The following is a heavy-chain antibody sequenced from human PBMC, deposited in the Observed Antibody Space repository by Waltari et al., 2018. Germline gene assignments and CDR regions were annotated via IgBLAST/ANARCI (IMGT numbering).Heavy chain of an antibody. CDR2: IYSSGST. CDR1: GITVGNHS. CDR3: ARDPPGVAAAGPGRG. D-gene: IGHD6-25*01. Sequence: EVQLVESGGGLVQPGGSLRLSCAASGITVGNHSMSWVRQAPGKGLELISLIYSSGSTYYADSVKGRFTISRDNSKNTLYLQMNSLRSEDTAVYFCARDPPGVAAAGPGRGWGQGTLVTVSS. J-gene: IGHJ4*02. V-gene: IGHV3-66*02.